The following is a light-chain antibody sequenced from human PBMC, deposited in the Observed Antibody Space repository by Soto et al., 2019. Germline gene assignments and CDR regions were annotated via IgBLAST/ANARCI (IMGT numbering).Light chain of an antibody. CDR3: QRRSNWPPWT. J-gene: IGKJ1*01. CDR1: QSVSSSY. V-gene: IGKV3-11*01. CDR2: DAS. Sequence: EIVLTQSHGTLSLSLGDEATLSCRASQSVSSSYLAWYQQKPGQAPRLLIYDASNGATGIPARFSGSGSGTDFTLTISSLEPEDFAVYYCQRRSNWPPWTFGQGTKVDI.